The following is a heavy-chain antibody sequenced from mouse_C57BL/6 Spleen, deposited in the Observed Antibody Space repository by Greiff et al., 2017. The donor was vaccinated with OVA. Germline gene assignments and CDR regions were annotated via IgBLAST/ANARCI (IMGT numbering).Heavy chain of an antibody. CDR2: INPSNGGT. J-gene: IGHJ2*01. CDR3: ARGGGLRYYFDY. V-gene: IGHV1-53*01. D-gene: IGHD1-1*01. Sequence: VQLQQPGTELVKPGASVKLSCKASGYTFTSYWMHWVKQRLGQGLEWIGNINPSNGGTNYNEKFKSKATLTVDKSSSTAYMQLSSLTSEDSAVYYCARGGGLRYYFDYWGQGTTLTVSS. CDR1: GYTFTSYW.